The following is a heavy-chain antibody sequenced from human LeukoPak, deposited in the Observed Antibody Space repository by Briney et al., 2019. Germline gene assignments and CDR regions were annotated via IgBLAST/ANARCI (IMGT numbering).Heavy chain of an antibody. Sequence: TGGSLRLSCAASGFTVSSNYMSWVRQPPGKGLEWVSVIYSGGDTSYADSVKGRFTISRDNSKNTLYLQMTSLRADDTAVYYFARDPGYSYGYLFDYWGQGILVTVSS. CDR2: IYSGGDT. CDR1: GFTVSSNY. V-gene: IGHV3-53*01. J-gene: IGHJ4*02. CDR3: ARDPGYSYGYLFDY. D-gene: IGHD5-18*01.